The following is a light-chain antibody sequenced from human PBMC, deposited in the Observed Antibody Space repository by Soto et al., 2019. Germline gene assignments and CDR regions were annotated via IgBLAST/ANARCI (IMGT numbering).Light chain of an antibody. CDR1: QGISPY. V-gene: IGKV1-9*01. CDR3: QQRLDYPIT. CDR2: TAS. J-gene: IGKJ5*01. Sequence: DLQLTQSPSFLSASVGDRVTITCRASQGISPYLAWYQQIPGRAPKLLIHTASTLQAGVPSRFSGSGSGTEFTLTINSLQPEDCASYYCQQRLDYPITFGQGTRLEI.